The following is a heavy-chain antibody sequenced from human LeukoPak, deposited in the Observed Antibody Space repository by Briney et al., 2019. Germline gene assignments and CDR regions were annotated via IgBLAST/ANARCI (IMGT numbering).Heavy chain of an antibody. D-gene: IGHD4-17*01. Sequence: SVKVPCKASGGTFSSYAISWVRQAPGQGLEWMGRIIPIFGIANYAQKFQGRVTITADKSTSTAYMELSSLRSEDTAVYYCARDRTDYSDLYYGMDVWGQGTTVTVSS. CDR2: IIPIFGIA. CDR3: ARDRTDYSDLYYGMDV. J-gene: IGHJ6*02. CDR1: GGTFSSYA. V-gene: IGHV1-69*04.